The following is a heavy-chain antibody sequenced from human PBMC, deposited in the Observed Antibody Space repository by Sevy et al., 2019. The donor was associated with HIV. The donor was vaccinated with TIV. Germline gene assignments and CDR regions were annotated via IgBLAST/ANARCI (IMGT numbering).Heavy chain of an antibody. Sequence: SETLSLTFSVSGDSISSSSYYWVWIRQPPGKGLEWIGTIYYSGRTYYNPSLKSRVTVSVDTSKNQFSLRVSSVTAADTAVYYCASIKIFGVVSDYSDYWGQGTLVTVS. D-gene: IGHD3-3*01. CDR2: IYYSGRT. CDR3: ASIKIFGVVSDYSDY. CDR1: GDSISSSSYY. V-gene: IGHV4-39*01. J-gene: IGHJ4*02.